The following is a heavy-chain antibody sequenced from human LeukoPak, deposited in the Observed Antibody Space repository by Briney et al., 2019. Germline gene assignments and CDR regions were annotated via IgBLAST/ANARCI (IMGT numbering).Heavy chain of an antibody. J-gene: IGHJ4*02. V-gene: IGHV4-31*03. CDR3: ARGRQYYYDSSGYDY. D-gene: IGHD3-22*01. CDR1: GGSISSGGYY. Sequence: PSQTLSLTCTVSGGSISSGGYYWSWIRQHPAKGLEWIGYIYYSGSTYYNPSLKSRVTISLDTSKNQFSLKLSSVTAADTAVYYCARGRQYYYDSSGYDYWGQGTLVTVSS. CDR2: IYYSGST.